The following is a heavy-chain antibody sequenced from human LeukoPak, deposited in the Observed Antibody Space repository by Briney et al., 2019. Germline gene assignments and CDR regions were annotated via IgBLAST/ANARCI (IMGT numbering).Heavy chain of an antibody. CDR1: GGSISSRSYY. CDR2: SNHSGST. Sequence: SETLSLTCTVSGGSISSRSYYWGWIRQPPGKGLEWIGESNHSGSTNYNPSLKSRVTTSVDTSKNQFSLKLSSVTAADTAVYYCARGPPYCTNGVCYSNWFDPWGQGTLVTVSS. J-gene: IGHJ5*02. CDR3: ARGPPYCTNGVCYSNWFDP. V-gene: IGHV4-39*07. D-gene: IGHD2-8*01.